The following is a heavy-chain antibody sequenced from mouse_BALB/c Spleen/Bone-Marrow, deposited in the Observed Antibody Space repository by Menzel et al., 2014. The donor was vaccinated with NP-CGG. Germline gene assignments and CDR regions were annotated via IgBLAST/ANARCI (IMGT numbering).Heavy chain of an antibody. CDR3: ARDSFLITRALDY. Sequence: VQRVESGPGLVAPSQSLSITCTVSGFSLTGYGVSWVRQPPGKGLEWLGMIWGDGSTDYNSALKSRPSISKDNSKSQVFLKMNSLQTDDTARYYCARDSFLITRALDYWGQGTSVTVSS. J-gene: IGHJ4*01. CDR1: GFSLTGYG. V-gene: IGHV2-6-7*01. D-gene: IGHD2-4*01. CDR2: IWGDGST.